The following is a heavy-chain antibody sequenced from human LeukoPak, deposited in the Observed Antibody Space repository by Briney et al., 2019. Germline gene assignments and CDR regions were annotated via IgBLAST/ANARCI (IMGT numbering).Heavy chain of an antibody. Sequence: ASVKVSCKASGYTFTSYYMHWVRQAPGQGLEWMGIINPSGGSTSYAQKFKGRVTMTRDTSTSTVYMELSSLRSEDTAVYYCARDNGRRQLPLYYFDYWGQGTLVTVSS. CDR1: GYTFTSYY. J-gene: IGHJ4*02. D-gene: IGHD2-2*01. CDR3: ARDNGRRQLPLYYFDY. V-gene: IGHV1-46*01. CDR2: INPSGGST.